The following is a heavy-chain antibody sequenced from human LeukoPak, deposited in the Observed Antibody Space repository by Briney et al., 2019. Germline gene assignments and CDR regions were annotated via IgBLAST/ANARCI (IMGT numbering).Heavy chain of an antibody. J-gene: IGHJ4*02. Sequence: GGSLRLSCAASGFTFSNYNMNWVRQAPGKGLEWVSCISISSNYIYYPDSVKGRFTTSRDNAKNSLYLQMNSLRAEDTAVYYCARGGGGGLDYWGQGTLVTVSS. V-gene: IGHV3-21*01. CDR2: ISISSNYI. CDR1: GFTFSNYN. D-gene: IGHD2-15*01. CDR3: ARGGGGGLDY.